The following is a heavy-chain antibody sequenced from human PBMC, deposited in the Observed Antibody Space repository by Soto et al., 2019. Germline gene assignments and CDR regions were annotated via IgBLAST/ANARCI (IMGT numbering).Heavy chain of an antibody. Sequence: ASVKVSCKASGYTFTSYGISWVRQAPGQGLEWMGWISAYNGNTNYAQKLQGRVTMTTDTSTSAAYMELRSLRSDDTAVYYCARDIPHYGDYLGDDYWGQGTLVTVSS. CDR1: GYTFTSYG. CDR2: ISAYNGNT. V-gene: IGHV1-18*01. J-gene: IGHJ4*02. CDR3: ARDIPHYGDYLGDDY. D-gene: IGHD4-17*01.